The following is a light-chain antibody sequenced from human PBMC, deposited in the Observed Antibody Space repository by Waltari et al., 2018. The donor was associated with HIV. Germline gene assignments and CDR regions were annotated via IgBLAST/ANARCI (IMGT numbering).Light chain of an antibody. J-gene: IGLJ1*01. Sequence: QSALTQPASVSGSPGQSITISCTGTSSDVGGYNYVSWYQQHPGKAPKLMIYDVSNRPSGVSNRFSGSKYGNTASLTISGLQAEDEADYYCSSYTSSSPYAFGTGTKVTVL. V-gene: IGLV2-14*03. CDR1: SSDVGGYNY. CDR3: SSYTSSSPYA. CDR2: DVS.